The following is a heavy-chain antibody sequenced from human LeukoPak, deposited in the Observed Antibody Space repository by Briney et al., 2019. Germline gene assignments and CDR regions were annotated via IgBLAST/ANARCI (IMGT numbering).Heavy chain of an antibody. CDR3: ARDPPRIVVVVAATNSYGMDV. Sequence: ASVKVSCKASGYTFTSYGISWVRQAPGQGLEWMGWISAYNGNTNYAQKLQGRFTMTTDTSTSTSYTELRRLRYDEKAVYYCARDPPRIVVVVAATNSYGMDVWGQGTTVTVSS. J-gene: IGHJ6*02. V-gene: IGHV1-18*01. D-gene: IGHD2-15*01. CDR1: GYTFTSYG. CDR2: ISAYNGNT.